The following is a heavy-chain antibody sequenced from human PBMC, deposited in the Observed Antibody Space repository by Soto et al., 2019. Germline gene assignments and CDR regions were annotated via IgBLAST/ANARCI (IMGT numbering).Heavy chain of an antibody. D-gene: IGHD5-12*01. CDR3: AKDRGGYDGDYYYGMDV. CDR1: GFTFSSYG. V-gene: IGHV3-33*06. J-gene: IGHJ6*02. CDR2: IWYDGSNK. Sequence: PGGSLRLSCAASGFTFSSYGMHWVRQAPGKGLEWVAVIWYDGSNKDYADSVKGRFTISRDNSKNTLYLHMSSLRAEDTAVYYCAKDRGGYDGDYYYGMDVWGQGTTVNVSS.